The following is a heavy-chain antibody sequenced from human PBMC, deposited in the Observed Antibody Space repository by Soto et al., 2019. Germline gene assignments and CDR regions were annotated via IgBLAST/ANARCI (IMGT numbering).Heavy chain of an antibody. Sequence: LSLTCTLSGGSSTSGRFYWGWVRHSPGKGLEWIGSIYYSGSVFYNPSLESRVTISADVSRDQFSLKLTSVTAADTAVYYCALHGTERTAVNWHASWARGTL. V-gene: IGHV4-39*01. CDR1: GGSSTSGRFY. CDR3: ALHGTERTAVNWHAS. D-gene: IGHD1-20*01. J-gene: IGHJ2*01. CDR2: IYYSGSV.